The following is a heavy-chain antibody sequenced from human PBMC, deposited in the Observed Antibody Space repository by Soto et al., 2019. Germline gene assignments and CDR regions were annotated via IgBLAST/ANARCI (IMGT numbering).Heavy chain of an antibody. CDR3: AKDAKMRIKVWFPAAYCLDV. CDR2: ISVSGDNT. CDR1: GFNFSRYA. V-gene: IGHV3-23*01. D-gene: IGHD5-18*01. J-gene: IGHJ6*04. Sequence: QPGWSLRRSCAASGFNFSRYAMNLVRQAPGGGLQWVSCISVSGDNTAYADSVRGRFTIYRDNSKNTLYLQMDSLRAEDAARYYCAKDAKMRIKVWFPAAYCLDVWGKGPRVTVSS.